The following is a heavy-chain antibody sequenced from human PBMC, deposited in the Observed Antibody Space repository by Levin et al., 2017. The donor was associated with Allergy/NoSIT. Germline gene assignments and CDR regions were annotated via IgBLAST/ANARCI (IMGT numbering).Heavy chain of an antibody. D-gene: IGHD1-7*01. CDR1: GFPFSSFW. J-gene: IGHJ3*02. Sequence: LSLTCAASGFPFSSFWMSWVRQAPGKGLEWVANIKPDGTEGNYVDSVKGRFTISRDNAKNSLYLQMNSLRAEDTAVYYCASYWNSGTFDIWGQGTMVTVSS. V-gene: IGHV3-7*03. CDR2: IKPDGTEG. CDR3: ASYWNSGTFDI.